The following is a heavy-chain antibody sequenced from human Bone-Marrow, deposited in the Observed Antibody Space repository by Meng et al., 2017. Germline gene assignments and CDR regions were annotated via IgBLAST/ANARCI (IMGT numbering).Heavy chain of an antibody. CDR3: ARTWELLYIGDYYYGMDV. D-gene: IGHD1-26*01. CDR1: GYTFTGYY. Sequence: ASVKVSCKASGYTFTGYYMHWVRQAPGQGLEWMGWINPNSGGTNYAQKFQGRVTMTRDTSISTAYMELSSLRSEDTAVYYCARTWELLYIGDYYYGMDVWGQGTTVTVSS. J-gene: IGHJ6*02. V-gene: IGHV1-2*02. CDR2: INPNSGGT.